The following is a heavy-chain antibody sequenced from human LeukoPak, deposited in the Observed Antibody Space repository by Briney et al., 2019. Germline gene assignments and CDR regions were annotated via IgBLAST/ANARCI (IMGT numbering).Heavy chain of an antibody. J-gene: IGHJ6*03. CDR3: ARRAYIAAAGTYYYYMDV. CDR1: GGSISSGSYY. D-gene: IGHD6-13*01. Sequence: SETLSLTCTVSGGSISSGSYYWSWIRQPAGKGLEWIGRIYTSGSTNYNPSLKSRVTISVDTSTNQFSLKLSSVTAEDTAPYYCARRAYIAAAGTYYYYMDVWGKGTTVTVSS. CDR2: IYTSGST. V-gene: IGHV4-61*02.